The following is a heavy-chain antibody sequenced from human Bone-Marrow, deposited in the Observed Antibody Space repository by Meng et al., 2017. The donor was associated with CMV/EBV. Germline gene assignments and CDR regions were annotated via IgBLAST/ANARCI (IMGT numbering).Heavy chain of an antibody. CDR2: IYYSGST. J-gene: IGHJ6*02. CDR3: ARSVVDYGMDV. CDR1: GGSNSSSSYY. D-gene: IGHD2-21*01. Sequence: SETLSLTCPVSGGSNSSSSYYWGWIRQPPGKGLEWIGSIYYSGSTYYNPSLKSRVTISVDTSKNQFSLKLSSVTAADTAVYYCARSVVDYGMDVWGQGTTVTVSS. V-gene: IGHV4-39*01.